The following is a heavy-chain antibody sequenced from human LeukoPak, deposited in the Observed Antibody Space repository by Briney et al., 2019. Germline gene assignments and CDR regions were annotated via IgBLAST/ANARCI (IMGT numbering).Heavy chain of an antibody. Sequence: PGGSLRLSCAASRFTFSDHYMDWVRQAPGKGMEWVARIRNRAKSYTTQYAPSVKDRFPISRDDSRNSVYLQMNSLQPEDTAVYFCARVGDYYDTRGFSSDAFDIWGLGTMVTVSS. J-gene: IGHJ3*02. V-gene: IGHV3-72*01. D-gene: IGHD3-22*01. CDR3: ARVGDYYDTRGFSSDAFDI. CDR2: IRNRAKSYTT. CDR1: RFTFSDHY.